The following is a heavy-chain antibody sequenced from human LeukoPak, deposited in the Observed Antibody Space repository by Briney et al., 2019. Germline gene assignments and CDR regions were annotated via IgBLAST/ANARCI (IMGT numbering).Heavy chain of an antibody. J-gene: IGHJ6*03. CDR1: GFTFSSYG. D-gene: IGHD6-13*01. Sequence: PGRSLRLSCAASGFTFSSYGMHWVRQAPGKGLEWVAVIWYDGSKKYYADSVKGRFTISRDNSKNTLYLQMNSLRAEDTAVYYCARVSSSSWYYYYYYMDVWGKGTTVTVSS. CDR3: ARVSSSSWYYYYYYMDV. V-gene: IGHV3-33*01. CDR2: IWYDGSKK.